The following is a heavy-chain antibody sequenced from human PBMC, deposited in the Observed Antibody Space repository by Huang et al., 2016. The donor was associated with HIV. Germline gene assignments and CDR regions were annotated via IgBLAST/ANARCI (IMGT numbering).Heavy chain of an antibody. CDR3: ARQWTILEWLLGLDV. CDR1: GGSFTGNY. J-gene: IGHJ6*02. Sequence: QMQLQQRGAGLLKPSETLSLTCGVSGGSFTGNYLTWIRQAPGKGLEWIGEVNDSGAPNDNPSLNGRVTISLDKSNRELSLNLRSVTAADTAVYYCARQWTILEWLLGLDVWGQGTTVSVSS. D-gene: IGHD3-3*01. CDR2: VNDSGAP. V-gene: IGHV4-34*02.